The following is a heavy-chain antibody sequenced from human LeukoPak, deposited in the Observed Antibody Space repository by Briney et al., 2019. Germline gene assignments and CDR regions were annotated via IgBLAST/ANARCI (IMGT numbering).Heavy chain of an antibody. D-gene: IGHD5-12*01. CDR2: INPNSGGT. CDR3: AREATSYAVYFDY. V-gene: IGHV1-2*02. Sequence: ASVKVSCKASGCTFTGYYMHWVRQAPGQGLEWVGWINPNSGGTNYAQKFQGRVTMTRDTSISTAYMELSRLRSDDTAVYYCAREATSYAVYFDYWGQGTLVTVSS. CDR1: GCTFTGYY. J-gene: IGHJ4*02.